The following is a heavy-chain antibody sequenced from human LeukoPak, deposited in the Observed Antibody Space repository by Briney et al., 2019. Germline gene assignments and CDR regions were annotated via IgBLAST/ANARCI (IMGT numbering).Heavy chain of an antibody. CDR2: IYYSGST. CDR1: GGSISSYY. J-gene: IGHJ6*02. V-gene: IGHV4-59*01. CDR3: ARGGVYSSSWMSPYYYYYGMDV. D-gene: IGHD6-13*01. Sequence: SETLSLTCTVSGGSISSYYWSWIRQPPGKGLEWLGYIYYSGSTNYNPPLKSRVTISVDTSKNQFSLKLSSVTAADTAVYYCARGGVYSSSWMSPYYYYYGMDVWGQGTTVTVSS.